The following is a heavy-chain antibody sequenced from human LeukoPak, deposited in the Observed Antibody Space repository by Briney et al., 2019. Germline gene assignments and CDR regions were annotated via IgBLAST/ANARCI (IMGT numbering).Heavy chain of an antibody. V-gene: IGHV4-34*01. CDR3: ARQRRWRWFDP. CDR1: GGSFSGYY. CDR2: INHSGST. J-gene: IGHJ5*02. Sequence: PSETLSLTCAVYGGSFSGYYWSWIRQPPGKGLEWIGEINHSGSTNYNPSLKSRVTISVDTSKNQFSLKLSSVTAADTAVYYCARQRRWRWFDPWGQGTLVTVSS. D-gene: IGHD2-15*01.